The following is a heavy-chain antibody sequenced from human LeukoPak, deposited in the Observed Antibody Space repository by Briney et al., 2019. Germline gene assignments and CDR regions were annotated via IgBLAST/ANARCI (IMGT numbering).Heavy chain of an antibody. J-gene: IGHJ4*02. Sequence: SETLSLTCTVSGGSISSGDYYWSWIRQPPGKGLEWIGYIDYSGSTYYNPSLESRVTISVDTSKNQFSLKLSSVTAADTAVYYCAREAQDIVVVPAAMGGYYFDYWGQGTLVTVSS. CDR1: GGSISSGDYY. CDR2: IDYSGST. V-gene: IGHV4-30-4*08. CDR3: AREAQDIVVVPAAMGGYYFDY. D-gene: IGHD2-2*01.